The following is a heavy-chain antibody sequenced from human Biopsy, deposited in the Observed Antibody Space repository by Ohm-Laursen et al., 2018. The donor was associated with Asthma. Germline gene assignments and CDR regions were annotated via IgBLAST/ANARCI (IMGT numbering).Heavy chain of an antibody. Sequence: SLRLSCTASGFSFSNFAIHWVRQAPGKGLEWVGVISKDASTQDYADSVKGRFTMARDNSKNTLDLQMNSLREEDTAVYYCVRDGTDDAFDIWGQETVVSVSS. J-gene: IGHJ3*02. V-gene: IGHV3-30*01. D-gene: IGHD1-1*01. CDR1: GFSFSNFA. CDR3: VRDGTDDAFDI. CDR2: ISKDASTQ.